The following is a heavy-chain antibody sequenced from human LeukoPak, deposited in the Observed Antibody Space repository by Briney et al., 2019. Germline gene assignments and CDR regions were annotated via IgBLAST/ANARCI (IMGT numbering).Heavy chain of an antibody. V-gene: IGHV4-30-4*01. D-gene: IGHD3-10*01. CDR2: IYYSGST. CDR3: ARSVTMVRGVMGFDP. J-gene: IGHJ5*02. Sequence: SQTLSLTCTVSGGSISSGDYYWSWIRQPPGKGLEWIGYIYYSGSTYYNPSLKSRVTISVDTSKNQFSLKLSSVTAADTAVYYCARSVTMVRGVMGFDPWGRGTLATVSS. CDR1: GGSISSGDYY.